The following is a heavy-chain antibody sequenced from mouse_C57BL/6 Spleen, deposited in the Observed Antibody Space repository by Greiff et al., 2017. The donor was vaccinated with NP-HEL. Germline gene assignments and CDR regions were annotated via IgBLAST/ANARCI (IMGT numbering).Heavy chain of an antibody. D-gene: IGHD1-1*01. CDR2: IYPGSGNT. V-gene: IGHV1-66*01. CDR1: GYSFTSYY. Sequence: VQLQQSGPELVKPGASVKISCKASGYSFTSYYIHWVKQRPGQGLEWIGWIYPGSGNTKYNEKFKGKATLTADTSSSTAYMQLSSLTSEDSAVCYYASRGSNLNWYFEVWGTGATVTVSS. CDR3: ASRGSNLNWYFEV. J-gene: IGHJ1*03.